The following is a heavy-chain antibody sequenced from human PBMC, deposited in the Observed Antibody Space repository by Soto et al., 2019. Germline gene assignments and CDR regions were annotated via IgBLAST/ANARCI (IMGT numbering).Heavy chain of an antibody. CDR2: IRSKAYGGTT. CDR3: TRVAVVVVAATHLYNWFDP. V-gene: IGHV3-49*03. Sequence: GGSLRLSCTASGFTFGDYAMSWFRQAPGKGLEWVGFIRSKAYGGTTEYAASVKGRFAISRDDSKSIAYLQMNSLKTEDTAVYYCTRVAVVVVAATHLYNWFDPWGQGTLVTVSS. D-gene: IGHD2-15*01. J-gene: IGHJ5*02. CDR1: GFTFGDYA.